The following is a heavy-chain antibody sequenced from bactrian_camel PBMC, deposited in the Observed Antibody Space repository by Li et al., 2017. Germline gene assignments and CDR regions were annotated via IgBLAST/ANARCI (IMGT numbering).Heavy chain of an antibody. D-gene: IGHD7*01. Sequence: HVQLVESGGGSVQAGETLRLSCAAPAYLYSTNCMGWFRQAPGKEREGVATIDLGGGSTYYSASAKGRFTISQDNAKNTVYLQLNSLKPEDTAMYYCAADKWYHGGCQGDLTTDFTFWGQGTQVTVS. J-gene: IGHJ4*01. CDR3: AADKWYHGGCQGDLTTDFTF. V-gene: IGHV3S54*01. CDR2: IDLGGGST. CDR1: AYLYSTNC.